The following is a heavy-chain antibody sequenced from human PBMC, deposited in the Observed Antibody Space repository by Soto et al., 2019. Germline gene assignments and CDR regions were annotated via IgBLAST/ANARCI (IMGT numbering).Heavy chain of an antibody. J-gene: IGHJ4*02. V-gene: IGHV4-31*03. CDR3: ARVVYDLGFFDY. CDR2: IYYSGST. Sequence: QVQLQESGPGLVKPSQTLSLTCTVSGGSISSGGYYWSWIRQHPGKGLEWIGYIYYSGSTYYNPSLNSRVTISVDTSKSQFSLKLSSVTAADTAVYYCARVVYDLGFFDYWGQGTLVTVSS. CDR1: GGSISSGGYY. D-gene: IGHD1-20*01.